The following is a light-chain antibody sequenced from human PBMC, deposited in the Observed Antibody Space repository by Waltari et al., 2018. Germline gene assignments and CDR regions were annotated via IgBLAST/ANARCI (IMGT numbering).Light chain of an antibody. CDR2: KSS. CDR3: QHYDNYPVA. J-gene: IGKJ2*01. CDR1: QSISIW. Sequence: DIQMTQSPSTLSASVGDRVSITCRASQSISIWLVWYQQRSGKAPKLLISKSSSLESGVPSRFSGSGSGTEFTLTITNLHPDDFATYYCQHYDNYPVAFGQGTKLEIK. V-gene: IGKV1-5*03.